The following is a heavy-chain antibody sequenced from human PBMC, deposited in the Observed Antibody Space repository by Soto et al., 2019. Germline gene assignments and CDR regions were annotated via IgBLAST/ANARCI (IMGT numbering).Heavy chain of an antibody. CDR3: ARDQGIPYCGGDCYCGWYFDL. CDR2: LNPGNGNT. J-gene: IGHJ2*01. D-gene: IGHD2-21*01. CDR1: GYTFTNYA. V-gene: IGHV1-3*01. Sequence: QVQLVQSGAEVKEPGASVKVSCRASGYTFTNYAIHWVRQAPGQRLEWMGWLNPGNGNTKYPQKFQGRVTITRDASAGTVYMFLSSLRSEEKAVYYGARDQGIPYCGGDCYCGWYFDLWGRGTLVTVSS.